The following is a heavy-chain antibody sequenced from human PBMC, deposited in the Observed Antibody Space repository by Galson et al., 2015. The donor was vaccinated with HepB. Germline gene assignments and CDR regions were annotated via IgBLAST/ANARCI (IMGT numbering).Heavy chain of an antibody. CDR2: ISGNGDST. V-gene: IGHV3-23*01. Sequence: SLRLSCAASGFAFDTPAMSWVRQAPGRGLEWISGISGNGDSTFYADSVKGRFTVSRDNSNNMLYLQMNSLRAEDAGLYVCAKGYGLFDSWGQGILVTVSS. CDR3: AKGYGLFDS. D-gene: IGHD5-18*01. CDR1: GFAFDTPA. J-gene: IGHJ5*01.